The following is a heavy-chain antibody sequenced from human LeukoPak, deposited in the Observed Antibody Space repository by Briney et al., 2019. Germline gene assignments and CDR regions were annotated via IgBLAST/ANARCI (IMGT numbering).Heavy chain of an antibody. CDR3: ARDDFVVVPAAIPPYYYYGMDV. J-gene: IGHJ6*02. CDR1: GYTFTSYY. D-gene: IGHD2-2*02. CDR2: INPSGGST. V-gene: IGHV1-46*01. Sequence: ASVKVSCKASGYTFTSYYMHWVRQAPGQGLEWMGIINPSGGSTSYAQKFQGRVTMTTDTSTSTAYMELRSLRSDDTAVYYCARDDFVVVPAAIPPYYYYGMDVWGQGTTVTVSS.